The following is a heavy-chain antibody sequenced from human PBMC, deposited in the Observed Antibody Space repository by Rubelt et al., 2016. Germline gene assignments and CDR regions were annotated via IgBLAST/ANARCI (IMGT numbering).Heavy chain of an antibody. CDR3: ASSGGLSGAYSGSTWPDWCFDL. V-gene: IGHV4-34*01. D-gene: IGHD1-26*01. J-gene: IGHJ2*01. Sequence: QVQLQQWGAGLLKPSETLSLTCAVHGGSFSGYDWSWIRQPPGKGLEWIGEINHSGSTNYNPSLKSLVTIAVATAKNPFSLKLSPVTASCTAVYCCASSGGLSGAYSGSTWPDWCFDLWGRGTLVTVSS. CDR1: GGSFSGYD. CDR2: INHSGST.